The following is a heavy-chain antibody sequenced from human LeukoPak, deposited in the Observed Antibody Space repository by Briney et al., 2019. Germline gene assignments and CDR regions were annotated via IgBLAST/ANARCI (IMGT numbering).Heavy chain of an antibody. V-gene: IGHV4-34*01. Sequence: SETLSLTCAVYGGSFSRYYWTWIRQPPGKGLEWIGEINHSGSANYDPSLKSRVTISVDASKSQFSLRLSSVTAADTAVYYCARLTYSNNWYFRRGLDNWFDPWGQGTLVTVSS. CDR1: GGSFSRYY. CDR2: INHSGSA. D-gene: IGHD6-13*01. J-gene: IGHJ5*02. CDR3: ARLTYSNNWYFRRGLDNWFDP.